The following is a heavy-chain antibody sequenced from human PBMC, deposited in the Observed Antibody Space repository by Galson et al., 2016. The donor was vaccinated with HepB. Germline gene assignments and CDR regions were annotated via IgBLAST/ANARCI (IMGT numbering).Heavy chain of an antibody. J-gene: IGHJ4*02. V-gene: IGHV3-30*04. CDR2: ISYDGSVI. Sequence: LRLSCAAPGFLFSSHAMHWVRQAPGKGLEWLALISYDGSVIYYADSVKGRFTISRDNSKNTMYVHMTGLRAEDTAVYYCAKSPATAGAYYFDSWGQGTLVTVSS. CDR3: AKSPATAGAYYFDS. CDR1: GFLFSSHA. D-gene: IGHD6-13*01.